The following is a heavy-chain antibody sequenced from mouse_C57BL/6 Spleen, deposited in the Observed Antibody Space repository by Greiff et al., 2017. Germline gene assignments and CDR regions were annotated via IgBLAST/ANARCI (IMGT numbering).Heavy chain of an antibody. D-gene: IGHD2-5*01. Sequence: QVQLQQSGAELVKPGASVKLSCKASGYAFTSYWMNWVKQRPGKGLEWIGQIYPEDGDTNYNAKFKGKATLTADKSSSTAYMQLSSLASEDSAVYCCARRGSNYDYWGQGTTLTVSS. CDR1: GYAFTSYW. CDR2: IYPEDGDT. J-gene: IGHJ2*01. CDR3: ARRGSNYDY. V-gene: IGHV1-80*01.